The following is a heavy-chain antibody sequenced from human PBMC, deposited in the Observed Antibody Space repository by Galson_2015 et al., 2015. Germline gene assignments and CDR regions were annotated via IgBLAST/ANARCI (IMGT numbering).Heavy chain of an antibody. D-gene: IGHD3-3*01. CDR2: FDPEDGET. Sequence: SVKVSCKVSGYTLTELSMHWVRQAPGKGLEWMGGFDPEDGETIYAQKFQGRVTMTEDTSTDTAYMELSSLRSEDTAVYYCATVLFSVYDFWTRTGFDYWGQGTLVTVSS. V-gene: IGHV1-24*01. J-gene: IGHJ4*02. CDR1: GYTLTELS. CDR3: ATVLFSVYDFWTRTGFDY.